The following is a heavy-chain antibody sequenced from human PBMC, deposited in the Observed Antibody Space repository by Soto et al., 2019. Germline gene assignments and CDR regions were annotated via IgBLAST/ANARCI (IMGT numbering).Heavy chain of an antibody. D-gene: IGHD5-12*01. CDR2: ISAYNGNT. V-gene: IGHV1-18*01. CDR1: GYTFTSYG. CDR3: AKGPIPGYSGYGPWEFDP. J-gene: IGHJ5*02. Sequence: ASVKVSCKASGYTFTSYGISWVRQAPGQGLEWMGWISAYNGNTNYAQKLQGRVTMTTDTSTSTAYMELRSLRSDDTAVYYCAKGPIPGYSGYGPWEFDPRGQGTLVTVSS.